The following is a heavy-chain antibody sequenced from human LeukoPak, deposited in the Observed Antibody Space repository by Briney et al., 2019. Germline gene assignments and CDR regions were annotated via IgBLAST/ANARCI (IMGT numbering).Heavy chain of an antibody. Sequence: SETLSLTCTVSGGSISSYYWSWIRQPPGKGLEWIGYIYYSGSTSYNPSLKSRVTISVDTSKKQFSLKLSSVTAADTAVYYCARGDWYYYYYYMDVWGKGTTVTISS. CDR1: GGSISSYY. J-gene: IGHJ6*03. CDR3: ARGDWYYYYYYMDV. CDR2: IYYSGST. D-gene: IGHD3/OR15-3a*01. V-gene: IGHV4-59*01.